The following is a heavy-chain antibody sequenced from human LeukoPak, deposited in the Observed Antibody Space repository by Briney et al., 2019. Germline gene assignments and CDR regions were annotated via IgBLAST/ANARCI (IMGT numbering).Heavy chain of an antibody. V-gene: IGHV3-23*01. CDR1: GFTFSNYA. D-gene: IGHD3-10*01. CDR3: AKVPYSDYGAGRPPFMDV. J-gene: IGHJ6*02. Sequence: GGSLRLSCAASGFTFSNYAMSWVRQTPGKGLEWVSTISDSGASTYYADSVKGRFTISRDNSKNTLYLQMNSLRDEDTAVYYCAKVPYSDYGAGRPPFMDVWGQGTTVAISS. CDR2: ISDSGAST.